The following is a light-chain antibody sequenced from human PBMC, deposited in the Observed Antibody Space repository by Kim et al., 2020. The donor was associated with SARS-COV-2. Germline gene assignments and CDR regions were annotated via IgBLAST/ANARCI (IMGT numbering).Light chain of an antibody. V-gene: IGKV3-20*01. Sequence: EVVLTQSPGTLSLSQGERATLSCRASQSVSSRYLAWYQQKPGQAPRLFIYGTSSRATGIPDRFSGSGSGTDFTLTISRLEPEDFAVYYCQQYGNLITFGQGTRLEIK. CDR1: QSVSSRY. CDR3: QQYGNLIT. J-gene: IGKJ5*01. CDR2: GTS.